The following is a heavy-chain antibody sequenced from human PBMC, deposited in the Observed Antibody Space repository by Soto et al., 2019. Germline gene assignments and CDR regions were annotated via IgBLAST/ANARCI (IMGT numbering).Heavy chain of an antibody. CDR1: GYTFTIYG. CDR2: ISAYNGNT. Sequence: ASVKVSCKASGYTFTIYGIIWVRQAPGQGLEWMGRISAYNGNTNYAQKLQGRVTMTTDTSTSTAYMELRSLRSEDTAVYYCARDQESSSAAAFDYWGQGTLVTVSS. J-gene: IGHJ4*02. CDR3: ARDQESSSAAAFDY. V-gene: IGHV1-18*01. D-gene: IGHD6-13*01.